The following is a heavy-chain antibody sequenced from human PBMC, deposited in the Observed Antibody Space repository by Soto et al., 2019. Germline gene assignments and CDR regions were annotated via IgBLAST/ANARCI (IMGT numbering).Heavy chain of an antibody. CDR3: ARDPHYDSSGYHPGHLAY. J-gene: IGHJ4*02. D-gene: IGHD3-22*01. V-gene: IGHV3-48*03. CDR2: ISSSGSTI. CDR1: GFTLSSHA. Sequence: GGSLRLSCAVSGFTLSSHAMHWVRQAPGKGLEWVSYISSSGSTIYYADSVKGRFTISRDNAKNSLYLQMNSLRAEDTAVYYCARDPHYDSSGYHPGHLAYWGQGTLVTVSS.